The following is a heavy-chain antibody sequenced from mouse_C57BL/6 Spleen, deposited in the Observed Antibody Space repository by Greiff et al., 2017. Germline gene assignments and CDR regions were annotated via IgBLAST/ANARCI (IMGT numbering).Heavy chain of an antibody. D-gene: IGHD2-5*01. CDR2: IDPEDGET. CDR1: GFNIKDYY. CDR3: ARSDYSNDYAMDY. Sequence: EVQLQQSGAELVKPGASVKLSCTASGFNIKDYYMHWVKQRTEQGLEWIGRIDPEDGETKYAPKFPGKATITADTSSNTAYLQLSSLTSEDTAVYYCARSDYSNDYAMDYWGQGTSVTVSS. V-gene: IGHV14-2*01. J-gene: IGHJ4*01.